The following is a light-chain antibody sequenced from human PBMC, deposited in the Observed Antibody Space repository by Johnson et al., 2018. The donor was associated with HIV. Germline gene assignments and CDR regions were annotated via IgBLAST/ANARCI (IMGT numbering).Light chain of an antibody. CDR1: SSNIGNNY. CDR2: ENN. Sequence: QSVLTQPPSVSAAPGQKVTISCSGSSSNIGNNYVSWYQQLPGTAPKLLIYENNKRPSGIPDRFSGSKSGTSATLGITGLQTGDEADYYCGTWDSSLSADFGFGTGTEVTVL. CDR3: GTWDSSLSADFG. V-gene: IGLV1-51*02. J-gene: IGLJ1*01.